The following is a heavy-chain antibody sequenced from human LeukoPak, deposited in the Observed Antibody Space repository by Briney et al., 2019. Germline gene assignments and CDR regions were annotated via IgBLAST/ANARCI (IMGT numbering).Heavy chain of an antibody. D-gene: IGHD2-2*02. V-gene: IGHV4-59*01. CDR2: IYYSGST. Sequence: SETLSLTCTVSGGSISSYYRSWIRQPPGKGLEWIGYIYYSGSTNYNPSLKSRVTISVDTSKNQFSLKLSSVTAADTAVYYCARKLYDYFDYWGQGTLVTVSS. J-gene: IGHJ4*02. CDR1: GGSISSYY. CDR3: ARKLYDYFDY.